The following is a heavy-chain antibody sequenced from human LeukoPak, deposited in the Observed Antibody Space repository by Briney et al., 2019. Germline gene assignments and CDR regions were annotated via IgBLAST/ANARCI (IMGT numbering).Heavy chain of an antibody. CDR3: ARVGYCRGGSCPDN. V-gene: IGHV4-59*12. CDR2: IYYSGST. J-gene: IGHJ4*02. Sequence: SETLSLTCTVSGGSISSYYWNWIRQPPGKGLEWIGTIYYSGSTYYNPSLKSRITISVDTSKNQFSLKLSSVTAADTAIYYCARVGYCRGGSCPDNWSQGTLVTVSS. D-gene: IGHD2-15*01. CDR1: GGSISSYY.